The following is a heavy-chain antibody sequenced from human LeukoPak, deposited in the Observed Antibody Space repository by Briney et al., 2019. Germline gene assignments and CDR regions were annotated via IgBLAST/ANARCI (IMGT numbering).Heavy chain of an antibody. J-gene: IGHJ4*02. Sequence: SETLSLTCAVSGGSISSSNWWSWVRQPPGKGLEWIGEIYHSGSTNYNPSLKSRVTISVGTSKNQFSLKLSSVTAADTAVYYCAREFRAGYSYGYLDYWGQGTLVTVSS. V-gene: IGHV4-4*02. CDR1: GGSISSSNW. CDR3: AREFRAGYSYGYLDY. D-gene: IGHD5-18*01. CDR2: IYHSGST.